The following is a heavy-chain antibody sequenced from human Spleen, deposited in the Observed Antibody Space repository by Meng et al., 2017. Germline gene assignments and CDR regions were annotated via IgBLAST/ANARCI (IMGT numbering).Heavy chain of an antibody. Sequence: GESLKISCAASGFTFSTYAMNWVRQAPGKGLEWVSSISGGGGNTNYADSVKGRFTISRDNSKNEMDLQMNSLRVDDTAVYYCAIGVTIFGLPPRYFDYWGQGTLVTVSS. V-gene: IGHV3-23*01. CDR2: ISGGGGNT. J-gene: IGHJ4*02. D-gene: IGHD3-3*01. CDR1: GFTFSTYA. CDR3: AIGVTIFGLPPRYFDY.